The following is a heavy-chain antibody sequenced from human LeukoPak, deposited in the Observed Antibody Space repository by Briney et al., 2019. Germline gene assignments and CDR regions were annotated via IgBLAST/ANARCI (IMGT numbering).Heavy chain of an antibody. CDR3: AKIVDTAMVPFDY. CDR2: IRYDGSNK. CDR1: GFTFSSYG. J-gene: IGHJ4*02. V-gene: IGHV3-30*02. Sequence: PGXSLRLSCAASGFTFSSYGMHWVRQAPGKGGEGVAFIRYDGSNKYYADSVKGGFNISRENYKNTVYLQMNSLRAEDTAVYYCAKIVDTAMVPFDYWGQGTLVTVSS. D-gene: IGHD5-18*01.